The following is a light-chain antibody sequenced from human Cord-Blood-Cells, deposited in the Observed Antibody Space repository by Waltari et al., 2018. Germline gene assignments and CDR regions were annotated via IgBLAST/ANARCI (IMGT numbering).Light chain of an antibody. Sequence: EIVTPQSPPPLSVSPGESSTLPCRASQSVSSNLTWYQQKPGQAPRPLLYGASTKATGIPARFSGSGSGTEFTLTISSLQSEDFAVYYCQQYNNWPLYTFGQGTKLEIK. CDR1: QSVSSN. CDR2: GAS. J-gene: IGKJ2*01. V-gene: IGKV3-15*01. CDR3: QQYNNWPLYT.